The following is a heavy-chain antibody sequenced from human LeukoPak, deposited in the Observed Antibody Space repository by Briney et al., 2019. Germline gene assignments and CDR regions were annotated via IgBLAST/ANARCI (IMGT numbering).Heavy chain of an antibody. CDR1: GFTVSSNS. J-gene: IGHJ4*02. Sequence: GGSLRLSCTVSGFTVSSNSMSSVRQAPEKGLEWVSFIYSDNTHYSDSVKGRFTISRDNSKNTLYLQMNSLRAEDTAVYYCARRAGAYSHPYDYWGQGTLVTVSS. D-gene: IGHD4/OR15-4a*01. CDR2: IYSDNT. V-gene: IGHV3-53*01. CDR3: ARRAGAYSHPYDY.